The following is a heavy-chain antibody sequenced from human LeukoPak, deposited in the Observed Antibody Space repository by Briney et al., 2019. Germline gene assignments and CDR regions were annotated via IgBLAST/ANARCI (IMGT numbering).Heavy chain of an antibody. CDR1: GGSISSGSYY. V-gene: IGHV4-61*02. CDR2: IYTSGST. Sequence: PSQTLSLTCTVSGGSISSGSYYWSWIRQPAGKGLEWIGRIYTSGSTNYNPSLKSRVIISVDTSKNQFSLKLSSVTAADTAVYYCARDLGSQSWGLYNWFDPWGQGTLVTVSS. J-gene: IGHJ5*02. D-gene: IGHD3-16*01. CDR3: ARDLGSQSWGLYNWFDP.